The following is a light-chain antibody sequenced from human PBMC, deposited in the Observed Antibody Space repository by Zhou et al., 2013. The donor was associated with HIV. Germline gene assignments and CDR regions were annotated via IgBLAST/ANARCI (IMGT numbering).Light chain of an antibody. V-gene: IGKV1-5*03. J-gene: IGKJ4*02. Sequence: DIQMTQSPPTVSASVGDTVTITCRASQTVSPWLAWYQQKPGGAPKLLVYQTSTLESRVPSRFSGRGSGAEFHLSIVSLQPDDFATYYCQDYGDSSRTFGRGTRVEMK. CDR1: QTVSPW. CDR3: QDYGDSSRT. CDR2: QTS.